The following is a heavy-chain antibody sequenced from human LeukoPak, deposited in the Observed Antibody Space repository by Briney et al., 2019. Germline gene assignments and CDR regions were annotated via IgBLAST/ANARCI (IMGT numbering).Heavy chain of an antibody. V-gene: IGHV3-23*01. Sequence: GGSLRLSCAASGFTFSGYVMNWVRQAPGKGLEWVSTISGSGGSTYYADSVKGRFTISRDNSKNTLYLQMNSLRAEDTAVYYCAKDARFHDYWGQGTLVTVSS. CDR1: GFTFSGYV. CDR3: AKDARFHDY. D-gene: IGHD3-10*01. CDR2: ISGSGGST. J-gene: IGHJ4*02.